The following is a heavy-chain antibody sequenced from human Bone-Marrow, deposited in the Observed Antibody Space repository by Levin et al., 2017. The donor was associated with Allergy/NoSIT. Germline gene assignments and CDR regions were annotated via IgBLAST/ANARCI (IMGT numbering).Heavy chain of an antibody. J-gene: IGHJ4*02. D-gene: IGHD6-19*01. CDR1: GFTLTTYW. Sequence: GGSLRLSCGASGFTLTTYWMHWVRRGPGEGLVCISRISPDGSDRMYADAVKGRFTISRDNSKNTVYLEMNSLRDEDTAVYYCVRGSSDWMGMDYWGQGALVIVSS. V-gene: IGHV3-74*03. CDR2: ISPDGSDR. CDR3: VRGSSDWMGMDY.